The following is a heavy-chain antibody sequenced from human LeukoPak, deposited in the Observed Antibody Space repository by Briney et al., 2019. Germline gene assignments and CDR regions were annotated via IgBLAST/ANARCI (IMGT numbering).Heavy chain of an antibody. CDR3: ARDQDSLVRGVIGY. D-gene: IGHD3-10*01. J-gene: IGHJ4*02. Sequence: ASVKVSCKASGYTFTSYYMHWVRQAPGQGLEWMGIINPSGGSTSYAQNLQGRVTMTTDTSTSTAYMELGSLGSDDTAVYYCARDQDSLVRGVIGYWGQGTLVTVSS. V-gene: IGHV1-46*01. CDR2: INPSGGST. CDR1: GYTFTSYY.